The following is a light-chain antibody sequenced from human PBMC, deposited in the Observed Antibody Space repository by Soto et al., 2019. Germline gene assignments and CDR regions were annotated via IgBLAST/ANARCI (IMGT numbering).Light chain of an antibody. CDR3: QQYGSSPRYT. V-gene: IGKV3-20*01. CDR2: GAS. Sequence: EITLTQSPGTLSLSPGERATLSCRASQSVSSNYLAWYQQKPGQAPRLLIYGASSRATGIPDRFSGSGSGTDFTLTISRLEPEDFAVYYCQQYGSSPRYTFGQGAKLEIK. J-gene: IGKJ2*01. CDR1: QSVSSNY.